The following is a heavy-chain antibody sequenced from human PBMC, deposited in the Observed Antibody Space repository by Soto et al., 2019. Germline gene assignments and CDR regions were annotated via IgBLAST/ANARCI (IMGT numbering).Heavy chain of an antibody. V-gene: IGHV3-48*02. Sequence: GGSLRLSCAASGFTFSSYSMNWVRQAPGKGLEWVSYISSSSSTIYYADSVKGRFTISRDNAKNSLYLQMNSLRDEDTAVYYCARVRSFRYGDYADHFDYWGQGTLVTVSS. CDR1: GFTFSSYS. CDR3: ARVRSFRYGDYADHFDY. CDR2: ISSSSSTI. D-gene: IGHD4-17*01. J-gene: IGHJ4*02.